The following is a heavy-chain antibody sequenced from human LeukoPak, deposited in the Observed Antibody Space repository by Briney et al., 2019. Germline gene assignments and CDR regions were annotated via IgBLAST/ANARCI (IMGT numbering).Heavy chain of an antibody. CDR3: ARGSSGSSLYYYYYMDV. D-gene: IGHD1-26*01. Sequence: GGSLRLSCAASGFTFSSYSMNWVRQAPGEGLEWVSAISSSSSYIYYADSVKGRFTISRDNAKNSLYLQMNSLRAEDTAVYYCARGSSGSSLYYYYYMDVWGKGTTVTISS. V-gene: IGHV3-21*01. CDR2: ISSSSSYI. J-gene: IGHJ6*03. CDR1: GFTFSSYS.